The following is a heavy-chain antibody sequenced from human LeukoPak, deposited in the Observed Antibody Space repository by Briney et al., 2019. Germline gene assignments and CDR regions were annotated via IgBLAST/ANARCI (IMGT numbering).Heavy chain of an antibody. CDR3: ARGGGLGYCSSTSCRFDY. Sequence: ASVKVSCKASGYTFTGYYMHWVRQAPGQGLEWMGWINPNSGGTNYAQKFQGRVTMTRDTSISTAYMELSRLRSDDTAVYYCARGGGLGYCSSTSCRFDYWGQGTLVTVSS. CDR2: INPNSGGT. CDR1: GYTFTGYY. J-gene: IGHJ4*02. D-gene: IGHD2-2*01. V-gene: IGHV1-2*02.